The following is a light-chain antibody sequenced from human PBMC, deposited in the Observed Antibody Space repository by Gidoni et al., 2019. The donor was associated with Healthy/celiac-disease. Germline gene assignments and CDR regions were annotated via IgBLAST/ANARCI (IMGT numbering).Light chain of an antibody. CDR1: TLGDKY. J-gene: IGLJ2*01. V-gene: IGLV3-1*01. CDR2: QDS. CDR3: QAWDSSTVV. Sequence: SYELTQPPPVSVSPGQTASITCSGDTLGDKYACWYQQKPGQSPVLVIYQDSKRPSGIPERFSGSNSGNTATLTIRGTQAMDEADSYCQAWDSSTVVFGGGTKLTVL.